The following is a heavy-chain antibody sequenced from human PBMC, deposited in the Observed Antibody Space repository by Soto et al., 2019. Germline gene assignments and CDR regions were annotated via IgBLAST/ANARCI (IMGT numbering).Heavy chain of an antibody. J-gene: IGHJ3*02. Sequence: ASVKVSCKASGYTFTSYYMHWVRQAPGQGLEWMGIINPSGGTTTYAQKFQGRVTMTRDTSTSTVYMELSSLRSEDTAVYYCGRDQGDYASALDIWGQGKMVTVSS. CDR1: GYTFTSYY. CDR3: GRDQGDYASALDI. CDR2: INPSGGTT. D-gene: IGHD4-17*01. V-gene: IGHV1-46*03.